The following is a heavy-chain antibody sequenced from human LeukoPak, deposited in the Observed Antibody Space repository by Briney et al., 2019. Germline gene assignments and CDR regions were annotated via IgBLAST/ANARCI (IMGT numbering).Heavy chain of an antibody. CDR2: IWYDGSNK. D-gene: IGHD6-13*01. V-gene: IGHV3-33*01. CDR3: ARALGTIAAVWGHYYGMDV. CDR1: GFTFSSYG. J-gene: IGHJ6*02. Sequence: GRSLRLSCAASGFTFSSYGMHWVRQAPGKGLEWVAVIWYDGSNKYYADSVKGRFTISRDNSKNTLYLQMNSLRAEDTAVYYCARALGTIAAVWGHYYGMDVWGQGTTVTVSS.